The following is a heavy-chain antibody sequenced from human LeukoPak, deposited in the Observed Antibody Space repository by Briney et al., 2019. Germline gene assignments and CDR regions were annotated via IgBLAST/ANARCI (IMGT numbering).Heavy chain of an antibody. V-gene: IGHV3-48*04. CDR2: ISSSGSTI. D-gene: IGHD5-24*01. CDR1: GFTFSSYA. CDR3: ARRMTGYNPSLGY. J-gene: IGHJ4*02. Sequence: GGSLRLSCAASGFTFSSYAMSWVRQAQGKGLEWVSYISSSGSTIYYADSVKGRFTISRDNAKNSLYLQMNSLRAEDTAVYYCARRMTGYNPSLGYWGQGTLVTVSS.